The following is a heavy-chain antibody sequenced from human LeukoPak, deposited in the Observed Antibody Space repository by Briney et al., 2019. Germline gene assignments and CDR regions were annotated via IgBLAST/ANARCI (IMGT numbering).Heavy chain of an antibody. D-gene: IGHD2-2*01. Sequence: GEAPKISCKCSGYIFANYWIGGVRHMPGKGPEWMGIIYPGDSDTRYSPSFQGQVTMSADRSITTAYLQWSSLKASDAAMYYCAIGGDSSTSCYRCFNYWGQGTLVSVSS. J-gene: IGHJ4*02. V-gene: IGHV5-51*01. CDR1: GYIFANYW. CDR2: IYPGDSDT. CDR3: AIGGDSSTSCYRCFNY.